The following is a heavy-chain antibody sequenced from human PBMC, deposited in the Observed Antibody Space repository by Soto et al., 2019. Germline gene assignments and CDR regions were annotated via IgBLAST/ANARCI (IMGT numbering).Heavy chain of an antibody. CDR2: ISSSSSYI. CDR3: ARSYCSSTSCYKKIYYFDY. Sequence: GGTLRLSCAASGFTFSSYSMNWVRQAPGKGLEWVSSISSSSSYIYYADSVKGRFTISRDNAKNSLYLQMNSLRAEDTAVYYCARSYCSSTSCYKKIYYFDYWGQGTLVTVSS. CDR1: GFTFSSYS. J-gene: IGHJ4*02. V-gene: IGHV3-21*01. D-gene: IGHD2-2*02.